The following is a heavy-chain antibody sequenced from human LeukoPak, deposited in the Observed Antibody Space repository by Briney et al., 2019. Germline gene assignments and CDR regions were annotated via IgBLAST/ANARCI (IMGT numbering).Heavy chain of an antibody. CDR2: ISGSGGST. J-gene: IGHJ4*02. V-gene: IGHV3-23*01. CDR3: AKATMVRGVNGDFDY. CDR1: GFTFSSYA. D-gene: IGHD3-10*01. Sequence: GGSLRLSCAASGFTFSSYAMSWDRQAPGKGLEWVSAISGSGGSTYYADSVKGRFTISRDNSKNTLYLQMNSLRAEDTAVYYCAKATMVRGVNGDFDYWGQGTLVTVSS.